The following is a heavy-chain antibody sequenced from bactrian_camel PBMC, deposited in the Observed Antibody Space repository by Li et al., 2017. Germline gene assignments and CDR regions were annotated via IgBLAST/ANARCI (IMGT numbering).Heavy chain of an antibody. D-gene: IGHD2*01. CDR2: ILSDGSPT. Sequence: HVQLVESGGGWVQPGGSLRLSCAASGFTLDGCAMVWIRQAPGKGLEWVSSILSDGSPTYYADSVKGRFTVSGDNANNMVYLQMNSLKSEDTALYYCATELCTYGYCHMTEYGIGYWGKGTQVTVS. J-gene: IGHJ7*01. V-gene: IGHV3S7*01. CDR1: GFTLDGCA.